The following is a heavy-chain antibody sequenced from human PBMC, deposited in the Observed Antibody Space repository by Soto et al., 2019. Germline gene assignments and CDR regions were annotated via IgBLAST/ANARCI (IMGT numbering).Heavy chain of an antibody. V-gene: IGHV1-69*13. J-gene: IGHJ3*02. CDR1: GGTFSSYA. Sequence: ASVKVSCKASGGTFSSYAISGVRQAPGQGLEWMGGIIPIFGTANYAQKFQGRVTITADESTSTAYMELSSLRSEDTAVYYCARHHLVASDAFDIRGQRTMVTVSS. CDR2: IIPIFGTA. D-gene: IGHD5-12*01. CDR3: ARHHLVASDAFDI.